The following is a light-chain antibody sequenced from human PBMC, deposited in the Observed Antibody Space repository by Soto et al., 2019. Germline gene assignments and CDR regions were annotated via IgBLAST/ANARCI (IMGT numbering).Light chain of an antibody. CDR2: NDY. Sequence: QSVLTQPPSASGTPGQRVTISCSGSTSNIGSDTVHWYQQFPGAAPKLLIYNDYQRPSGVPARFSASKSATSASLAISGLQSEDEAAYYCAAWDDNLNGVIFGGGTKLTVL. J-gene: IGLJ2*01. CDR1: TSNIGSDT. CDR3: AAWDDNLNGVI. V-gene: IGLV1-44*01.